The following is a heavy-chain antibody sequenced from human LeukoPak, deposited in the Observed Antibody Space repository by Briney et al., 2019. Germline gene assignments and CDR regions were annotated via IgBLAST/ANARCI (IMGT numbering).Heavy chain of an antibody. CDR3: ARAPMAITTSAFPDAFDF. J-gene: IGHJ3*01. CDR1: GHSVSGHY. CDR2: VPYSGGT. V-gene: IGHV4-59*02. D-gene: IGHD5-12*01. Sequence: SETLSLTCTVPGHSVSGHYWSWIRQTPGKGLEWIGYVPYSGGTNYNPSLKRRVSISLDTSKNQFSLKLSSPAAADPAVYYCARAPMAITTSAFPDAFDFWGQGTMVTVSS.